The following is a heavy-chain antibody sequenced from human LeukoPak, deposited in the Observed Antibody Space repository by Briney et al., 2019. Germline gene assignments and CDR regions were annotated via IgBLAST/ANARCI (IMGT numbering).Heavy chain of an antibody. J-gene: IGHJ4*02. CDR3: ARQLRSVAGLDY. Sequence: SETLSLTCTVSGGSISSYHWSWIRQPPGKGLEWIGYIYYSGSTNYNPSLKSRVTISVDTSKNQFSLKLSSVTAADTAVYYCARQLRSVAGLDYWGQGTLVTVSS. V-gene: IGHV4-59*08. D-gene: IGHD6-19*01. CDR2: IYYSGST. CDR1: GGSISSYH.